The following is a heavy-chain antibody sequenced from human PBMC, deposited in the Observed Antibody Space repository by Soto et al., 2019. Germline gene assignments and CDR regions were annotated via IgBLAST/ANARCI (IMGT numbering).Heavy chain of an antibody. D-gene: IGHD3-10*01. CDR1: GGTFSSYA. Sequence: ASVKVSCKASGGTFSSYAISWVRQAPGQGLEWMGGIIPIFGNANYAQKFQGRVTITADKSTSTAYMELSSLRSEDTAVYYCARSRAAEYGSGSYYAHWGQGTLVTVSS. CDR3: ARSRAAEYGSGSYYAH. J-gene: IGHJ4*02. V-gene: IGHV1-69*06. CDR2: IIPIFGNA.